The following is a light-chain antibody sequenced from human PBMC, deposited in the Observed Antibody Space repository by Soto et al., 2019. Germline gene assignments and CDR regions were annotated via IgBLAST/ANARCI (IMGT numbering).Light chain of an antibody. J-gene: IGLJ3*02. V-gene: IGLV1-44*01. CDR2: SNN. CDR3: AAWDNSLNGWV. Sequence: QSVLTQPPSASGTPGQRVTISCSGSSSNIGSNTVNWYQQFPGTAPKVLIYSNNHRPSGVPDRVSGSKSGTLAFLAISGLQSEDEADYYCAAWDNSLNGWVFGGGTQLTVL. CDR1: SSNIGSNT.